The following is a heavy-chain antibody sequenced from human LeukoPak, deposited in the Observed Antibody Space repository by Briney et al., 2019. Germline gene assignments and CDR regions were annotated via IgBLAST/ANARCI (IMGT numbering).Heavy chain of an antibody. CDR2: INPSGGST. CDR1: GYTFTSYY. Sequence: ASVTVSCKASGYTFTSYYMHWVRQAPGQGLEWMGIINPSGGSTSYAQKFQGRVTMTRDTSTSTVYMELSSLRPEDTAVYYCARGTYRSLYSSGWSRGGTDYWGQGTLVTVSS. V-gene: IGHV1-46*01. D-gene: IGHD6-19*01. J-gene: IGHJ4*02. CDR3: ARGTYRSLYSSGWSRGGTDY.